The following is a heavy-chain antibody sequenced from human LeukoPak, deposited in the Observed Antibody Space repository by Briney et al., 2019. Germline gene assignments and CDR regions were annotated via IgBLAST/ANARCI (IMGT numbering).Heavy chain of an antibody. J-gene: IGHJ5*02. CDR1: GYTFTNYY. CDR3: ARGGLLQKYNCFDP. CDR2: INPSPGST. D-gene: IGHD3-10*01. V-gene: IGHV1-46*01. Sequence: ASVKDSCKASGYTFTNYYMQWVRQAPGQGLEWIGIINPSPGSTTYAQKFQGRVTMTRDTSTSTVYMELSSLRSEDTAMYYCARGGLLQKYNCFDPWGQGTLVTVSS.